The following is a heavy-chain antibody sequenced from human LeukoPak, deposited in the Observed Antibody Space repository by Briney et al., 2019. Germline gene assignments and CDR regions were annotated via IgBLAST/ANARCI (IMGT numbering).Heavy chain of an antibody. V-gene: IGHV3-23*01. Sequence: GGSLRLSCAASGFTFSSYVMNWVRQAPGKGLDWVSGISASGGSTYYADSVKGRVTISRDNSKNTLYLQMNSLRAEDTAVYYCAKGGASGSYTHWGQGTLVTVSS. CDR1: GFTFSSYV. CDR3: AKGGASGSYTH. CDR2: ISASGGST. D-gene: IGHD3-10*01. J-gene: IGHJ1*01.